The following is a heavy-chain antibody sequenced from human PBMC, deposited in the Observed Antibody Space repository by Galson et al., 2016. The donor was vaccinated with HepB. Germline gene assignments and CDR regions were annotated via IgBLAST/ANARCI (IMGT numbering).Heavy chain of an antibody. CDR3: AHSGAAIGLI. CDR1: GGSISSYY. D-gene: IGHD2-2*02. Sequence: LSLTCTVSGGSISSYYWSWIRQPPGKGPEWIGYIHYSGSTSYNPSLRSPVTISIDTSKKQFSLRLSSVTAADTAVYYCAHSGAAIGLIWGQGTLVAVSS. CDR2: IHYSGST. J-gene: IGHJ4*02. V-gene: IGHV4-59*01.